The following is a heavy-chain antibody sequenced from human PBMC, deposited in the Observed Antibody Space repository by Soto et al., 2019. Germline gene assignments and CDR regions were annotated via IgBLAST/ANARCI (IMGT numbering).Heavy chain of an antibody. V-gene: IGHV1-8*01. J-gene: IGHJ4*02. CDR3: AKGSSWHGYFDY. D-gene: IGHD6-13*01. CDR2: MNPNSGNT. Sequence: QVQLVQSGAEVKKPGASVQVSCKASGYTFTSYDINWVRQATGQGLEWMGWMNPNSGNTGYAQKFQGRVTMTRNTSISTAYMELSSLRSEDTAVYYCAKGSSWHGYFDYWGQGTLVTVSS. CDR1: GYTFTSYD.